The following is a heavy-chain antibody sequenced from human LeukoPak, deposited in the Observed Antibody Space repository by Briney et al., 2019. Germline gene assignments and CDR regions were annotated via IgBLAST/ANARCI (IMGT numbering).Heavy chain of an antibody. Sequence: SETLSLTCTVSGGSISSGGYYWSWIRQHPGKGLEWIGYTYYSGSTYYNPSLKSRVTISVDTSKNQFSLKLSSVTAADTAVYYCASCRLGPIDYWGQGTLVTVSS. J-gene: IGHJ4*02. CDR1: GGSISSGGYY. CDR2: TYYSGST. D-gene: IGHD2-15*01. V-gene: IGHV4-31*03. CDR3: ASCRLGPIDY.